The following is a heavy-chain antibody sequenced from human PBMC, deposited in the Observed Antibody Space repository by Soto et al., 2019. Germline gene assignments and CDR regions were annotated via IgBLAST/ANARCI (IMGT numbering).Heavy chain of an antibody. CDR3: ASLAAVDTAMVIDY. CDR1: GGTLSSYA. J-gene: IGHJ4*02. V-gene: IGHV1-69*13. Sequence: SVKVSCKASGGTLSSYAISWVRQAPGQGLEWMGGIIPIFGTANYAQKFQGRVTITADESTSTAYMELSSLRSEDTAVYYCASLAAVDTAMVIDYWGPGTLATVSS. D-gene: IGHD5-18*01. CDR2: IIPIFGTA.